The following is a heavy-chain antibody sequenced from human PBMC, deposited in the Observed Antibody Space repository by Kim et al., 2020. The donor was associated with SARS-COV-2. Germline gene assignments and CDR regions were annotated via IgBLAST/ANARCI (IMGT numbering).Heavy chain of an antibody. CDR3: ARDTVSYGDGYYGMDV. J-gene: IGHJ6*02. D-gene: IGHD5-18*01. V-gene: IGHV3-30*01. Sequence: VKGRFPSSLDNSMNTLYLQMNSLRAEDTAVYYCARDTVSYGDGYYGMDVWGQGTTVTVSS.